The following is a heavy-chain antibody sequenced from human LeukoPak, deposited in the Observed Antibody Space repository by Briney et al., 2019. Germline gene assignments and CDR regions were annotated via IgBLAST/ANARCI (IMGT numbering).Heavy chain of an antibody. CDR1: GDSIRNDYW. J-gene: IGHJ6*03. CDR2: IYHSGST. Sequence: SETLSLTCVVSGDSIRNDYWWNWVRQPPGKGLEWIGEIYHSGSTNYNPSLKSRVTISVDTSKNQFSLKLSSVTAADTAVYYCARTCLYYYYYYMDVWGKGTTVTVSS. CDR3: ARTCLYYYYYYMDV. V-gene: IGHV4-4*02.